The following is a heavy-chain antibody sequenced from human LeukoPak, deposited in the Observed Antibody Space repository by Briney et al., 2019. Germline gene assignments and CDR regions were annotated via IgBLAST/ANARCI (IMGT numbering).Heavy chain of an antibody. J-gene: IGHJ4*02. V-gene: IGHV4-61*05. CDR1: GGSISSSSYY. CDR2: IYYSGST. CDR3: ARVYYGSGRSDDY. Sequence: SETLSLTCTVSGGSISSSSYYWSWIRQPPGKGLEWIGYIYYSGSTNYNPSLKSRVTISVDTSKNQFSLKLSSVTAADTAVYYCARVYYGSGRSDDYWGQGTLVTVSS. D-gene: IGHD3-10*01.